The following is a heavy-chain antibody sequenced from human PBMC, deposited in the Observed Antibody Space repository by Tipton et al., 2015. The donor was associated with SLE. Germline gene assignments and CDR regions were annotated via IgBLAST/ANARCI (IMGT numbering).Heavy chain of an antibody. J-gene: IGHJ4*02. CDR1: GGSINSGGYY. D-gene: IGHD3-10*01. V-gene: IGHV4-31*03. CDR2: IYYTGSA. Sequence: TLSLTCTVSGGSINSGGYYWSWIRQHPGKGLEWIGYIYYTGSAFYNPSLKSRISISVDTSKNQFSLKLSSVTAADTAVYYCARRGVVTLTQFDYWGQGTLVTVSS. CDR3: ARRGVVTLTQFDY.